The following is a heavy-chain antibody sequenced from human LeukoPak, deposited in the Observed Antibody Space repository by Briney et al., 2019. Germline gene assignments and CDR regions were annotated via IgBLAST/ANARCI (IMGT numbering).Heavy chain of an antibody. D-gene: IGHD4-17*01. CDR3: ARDYEGSSPFDN. CDR1: GFTFSSFV. V-gene: IGHV3-23*01. J-gene: IGHJ4*02. CDR2: ITASDVST. Sequence: PGGSLRLSCETSGFTFSSFVMTWVRQAPGKGLEWVSSITASDVSTYYADSVKGRFTISRDNAKNSLYLHMNSLRAEDTAVYYCARDYEGSSPFDNWGQGTLVTVSS.